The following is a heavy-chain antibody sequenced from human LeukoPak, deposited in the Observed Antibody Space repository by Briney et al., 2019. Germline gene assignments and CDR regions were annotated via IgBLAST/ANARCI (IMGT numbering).Heavy chain of an antibody. Sequence: GGSLRLSCAASGFTFSSYEMNWVRRAPGKGLEWVSYISSSGTTISYADSVKGRFTISRDNAKNLLYLQMNSLRAEDTAVYYCAREASAPYWGQGTLVTVSS. CDR3: AREASAPY. D-gene: IGHD1-26*01. CDR1: GFTFSSYE. V-gene: IGHV3-48*03. CDR2: ISSSGTTI. J-gene: IGHJ4*02.